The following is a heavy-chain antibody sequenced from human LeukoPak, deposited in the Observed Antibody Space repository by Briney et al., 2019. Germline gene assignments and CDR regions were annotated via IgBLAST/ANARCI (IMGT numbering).Heavy chain of an antibody. CDR1: DGSISSSSYY. D-gene: IGHD7-27*01. CDR3: ARLTGADDAFDI. CDR2: IYYSGST. V-gene: IGHV4-39*01. J-gene: IGHJ3*02. Sequence: PSATLSLTGTVSDGSISSSSYYWGWIRQPPGKGLEWIGSIYYSGSTYYNASLKSRVTISVDTSKNQFFLKLSSVTAADTAVYYCARLTGADDAFDIWGQGTMVTVSS.